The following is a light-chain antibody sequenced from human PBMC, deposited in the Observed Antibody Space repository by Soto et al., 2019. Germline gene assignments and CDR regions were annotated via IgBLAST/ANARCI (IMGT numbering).Light chain of an antibody. V-gene: IGLV2-14*01. CDR3: SSYTSSTNYV. CDR1: SSDVGGYNY. Sequence: QSVLSHSASVSWSPGHSITISCTGTSSDVGGYNYVSWYQQHPGKAPKLMIYEVSNRPSGVSNRFSGSKSGNTASLTISGLQAEEEADYYCSSYTSSTNYVFGTGTKVTXL. CDR2: EVS. J-gene: IGLJ1*01.